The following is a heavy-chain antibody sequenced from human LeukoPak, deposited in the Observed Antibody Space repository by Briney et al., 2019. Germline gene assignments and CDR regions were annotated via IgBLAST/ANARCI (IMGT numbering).Heavy chain of an antibody. CDR2: IYGGGNT. CDR1: GFTVSSIY. Sequence: PGGSLRLSCAASGFTVSSIYMTWVRQAPGKGLEWVSIIYGGGNTYYADSVRGRFTISRDNSKNTLYLQMNSLRAEDTAVYYCASSYCSGGRCYLIHYWGQGTLVTVSS. D-gene: IGHD2-15*01. V-gene: IGHV3-66*01. CDR3: ASSYCSGGRCYLIHY. J-gene: IGHJ4*02.